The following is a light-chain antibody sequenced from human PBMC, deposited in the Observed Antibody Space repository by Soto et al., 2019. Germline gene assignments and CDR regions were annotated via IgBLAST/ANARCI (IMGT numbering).Light chain of an antibody. CDR2: YDS. CDR1: NIGSKR. V-gene: IGLV3-21*04. Sequence: SYELTQPPSVSVAPGKTARITCGGNNIGSKRVHWYQQKPRQAPVLVIYYDSDRPSGIPERFSGYNSGNTATLTISRVEAGDEDDYYCQVWDSSSDHVVFGGGTKLTVL. J-gene: IGLJ2*01. CDR3: QVWDSSSDHVV.